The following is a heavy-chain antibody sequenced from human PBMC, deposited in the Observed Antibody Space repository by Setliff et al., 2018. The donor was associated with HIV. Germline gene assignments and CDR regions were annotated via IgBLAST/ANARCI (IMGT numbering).Heavy chain of an antibody. CDR3: ARSRTSSGYYGVTGYGMDV. CDR1: GGSISSDY. J-gene: IGHJ6*02. D-gene: IGHD3-22*01. CDR2: IYYSGST. Sequence: PSETLSLTCTGSGGSISSDYWSWIRQPPGKGLEWIGYIYYSGSTNYNPSLKSRVTISVATSKNQFSLKLNSVTTADTAVYYCARSRTSSGYYGVTGYGMDVWGQGTTVTVAS. V-gene: IGHV4-59*01.